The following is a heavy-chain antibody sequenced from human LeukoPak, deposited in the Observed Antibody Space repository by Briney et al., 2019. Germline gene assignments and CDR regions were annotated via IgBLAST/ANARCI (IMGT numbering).Heavy chain of an antibody. V-gene: IGHV4-4*07. D-gene: IGHD6-13*01. Sequence: SETLSLTCTVSGGSISSYYWSWIRQPAGKGLEWIGRIYTSRSTNYNPSLKSRVTMSVDTSKNQFSLKLSSVTAADTAVYYCARDAPGIAAAGTLKAFDIWGQGTMVTVSS. CDR2: IYTSRST. CDR3: ARDAPGIAAAGTLKAFDI. J-gene: IGHJ3*02. CDR1: GGSISSYY.